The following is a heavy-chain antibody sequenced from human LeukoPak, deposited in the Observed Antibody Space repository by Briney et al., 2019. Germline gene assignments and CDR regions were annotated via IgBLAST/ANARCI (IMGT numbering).Heavy chain of an antibody. CDR3: TTDVPTISFDY. Sequence: GGSLRLSCAASGFTFRNAWMSWVRQAPGKGLEWVGRINSKTDGGTTDYAATVKGRFTISRDNSKNTLYLQMNSLKTEDTAVYYCTTDVPTISFDYWGLGTLVTVSS. V-gene: IGHV3-15*01. J-gene: IGHJ4*02. CDR2: INSKTDGGTT. CDR1: GFTFRNAW.